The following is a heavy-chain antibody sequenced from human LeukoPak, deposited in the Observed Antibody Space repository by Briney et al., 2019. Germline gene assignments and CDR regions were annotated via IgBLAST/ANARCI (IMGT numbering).Heavy chain of an antibody. CDR3: AREADAFDI. CDR1: GFTFRNYV. CDR2: ISQDESNK. Sequence: GGSLRLSCAASGFTFRNYVMHWVRQAPGKGLEWVAGISQDESNKYYTDSVKGRFTISRDNSKNTLFLQMNSLSIEETAVYYCAREADAFDIWGQGTMVTVSS. V-gene: IGHV3-30*03. J-gene: IGHJ3*02.